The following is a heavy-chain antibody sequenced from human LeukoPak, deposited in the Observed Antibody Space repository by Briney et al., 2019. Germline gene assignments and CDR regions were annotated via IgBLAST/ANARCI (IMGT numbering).Heavy chain of an antibody. D-gene: IGHD3-10*01. CDR1: GGSISSSSYY. CDR3: ASDYYGSGSYHRRFDP. J-gene: IGHJ5*02. CDR2: SYYSGST. Sequence: SETLSLTCTVSGGSISSSSYYWGWIRQPPGKGLEWIGSSYYSGSTYYNPSLKSRVTISVDTSKNHFSLKLSSVTAADTAVYYCASDYYGSGSYHRRFDPWGQGTLVTVSS. V-gene: IGHV4-39*07.